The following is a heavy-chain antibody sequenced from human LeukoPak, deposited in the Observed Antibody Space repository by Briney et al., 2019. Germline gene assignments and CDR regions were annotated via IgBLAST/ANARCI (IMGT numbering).Heavy chain of an antibody. Sequence: PGGSLRLSCAASGFTFSGSAMHWVRQASGKGLEWVGRIRSKANSYATAYAASVKGRFTIPRDDSKNTAYLQMNSLKTEDTAVYYCTRHLNLCSSGSCYYDYWGQGTLVTVSS. V-gene: IGHV3-73*01. CDR1: GFTFSGSA. CDR3: TRHLNLCSSGSCYYDY. CDR2: IRSKANSYAT. J-gene: IGHJ4*02. D-gene: IGHD2-15*01.